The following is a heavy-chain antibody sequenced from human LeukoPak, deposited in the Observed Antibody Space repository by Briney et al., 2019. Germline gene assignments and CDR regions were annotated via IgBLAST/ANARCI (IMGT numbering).Heavy chain of an antibody. V-gene: IGHV3-23*01. CDR3: ARFLAVAGTGLRYFDL. Sequence: GGSLRLSCAASGFTFSSYEMNWVRQAPGKGLEWVSAISGSGGSTNYADSVKGRFTISRDKSKNMLYLQMNSLRAEDTAVYYCARFLAVAGTGLRYFDLWGRGTLVTVSS. D-gene: IGHD6-19*01. CDR1: GFTFSSYE. CDR2: ISGSGGST. J-gene: IGHJ2*01.